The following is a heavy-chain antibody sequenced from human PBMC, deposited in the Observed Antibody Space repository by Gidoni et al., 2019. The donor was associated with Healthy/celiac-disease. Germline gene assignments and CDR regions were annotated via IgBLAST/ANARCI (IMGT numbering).Heavy chain of an antibody. CDR1: GGSVSSGSYY. V-gene: IGHV4-61*01. J-gene: IGHJ3*02. CDR3: ARGDDI. D-gene: IGHD2-21*02. CDR2: IYYSGST. Sequence: QVQLQESGPGLVKPSETLSLPCPVSGGSVSSGSYYWSWIRQPPGKGLGWIGYIYYSGSTNYNPSLKSRVTISVDTSKNQFSLKLSSVTAADTAVYYCARGDDIWGQGTMVTVSS.